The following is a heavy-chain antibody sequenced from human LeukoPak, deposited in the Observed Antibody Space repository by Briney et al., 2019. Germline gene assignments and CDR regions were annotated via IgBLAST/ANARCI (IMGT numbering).Heavy chain of an antibody. J-gene: IGHJ5*02. CDR2: ISGSGGST. D-gene: IGHD1-26*01. CDR3: ARDRELAP. CDR1: GFTFSSYV. V-gene: IGHV3-23*01. Sequence: SGGSLRLSCAASGFTFSSYVMSWVRQAPGKGLEWVSAISGSGGSTYYADSVKGRFTISRDNAKNSLYLQMNSLRAEDTAVYYCARDRELAPWGQGTLVTVSS.